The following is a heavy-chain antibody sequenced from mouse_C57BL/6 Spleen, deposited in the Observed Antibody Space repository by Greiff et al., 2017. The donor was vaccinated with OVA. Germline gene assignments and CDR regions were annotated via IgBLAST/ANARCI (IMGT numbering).Heavy chain of an antibody. V-gene: IGHV1-62-2*01. CDR1: GYTFTEYT. D-gene: IGHD1-1*01. J-gene: IGHJ1*03. CDR3: ARHEETGGYYGSSYWYFDV. Sequence: QVQLKESGAELVKPGASVKLSCKASGYTFTEYTIHWVKQRSGQGLEWIGWFYPGSGSIKYNEKFKDKATLTADKSSSTVYMELSRLTSEDSAVYFCARHEETGGYYGSSYWYFDVWGTGTTVTVSS. CDR2: FYPGSGSI.